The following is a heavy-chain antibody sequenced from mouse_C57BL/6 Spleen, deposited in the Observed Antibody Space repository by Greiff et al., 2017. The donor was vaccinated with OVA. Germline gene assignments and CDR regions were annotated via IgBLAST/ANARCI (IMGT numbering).Heavy chain of an antibody. CDR3: ARSGSSGYVN. D-gene: IGHD3-2*02. V-gene: IGHV1-52*01. CDR1: GYTFTSYW. CDR2: IDPSDSET. Sequence: QVQLKQPGAELVRPGSSVKLSCKASGYTFTSYWMHWVKQRPIQGLEWIGNIDPSDSETHYNQKFKDKATLTVDKSSSTAYMQLSSLTSEDSAVYYCARSGSSGYVNWGQGTLVTVSA. J-gene: IGHJ3*01.